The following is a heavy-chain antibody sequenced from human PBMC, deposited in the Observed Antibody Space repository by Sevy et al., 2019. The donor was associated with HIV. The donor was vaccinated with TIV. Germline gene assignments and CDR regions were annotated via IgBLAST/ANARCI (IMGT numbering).Heavy chain of an antibody. D-gene: IGHD3-22*01. V-gene: IGHV3-23*01. CDR3: GKGGGGHYDPDEIGYYFYYYNMDV. CDR2: ISGSGTRT. J-gene: IGHJ6*03. CDR1: GFSFDSYG. Sequence: GGSLRLSCAVSGFSFDSYGMTWVRQAPGKGLEWVSGISGSGTRTYYADSVKGRFSISRDNSKNRLYLQMNSLRSDDTAIYCCGKGGGGHYDPDEIGYYFYYYNMDVWGKGTTVTVSS.